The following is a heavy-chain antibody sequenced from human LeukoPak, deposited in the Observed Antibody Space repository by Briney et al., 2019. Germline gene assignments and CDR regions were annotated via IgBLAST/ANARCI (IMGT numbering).Heavy chain of an antibody. V-gene: IGHV3-53*05. Sequence: AGGSLRLSCAASGFTVSSKYMTWVRQAPGKGLEWVSLIYSAGSTYYADSVKGRFTISRDNSKSTLYLQMNSLRAEDTAVYFCARESRGPYYYFDSWGQGTLVSVSS. D-gene: IGHD1-26*01. CDR3: ARESRGPYYYFDS. J-gene: IGHJ4*02. CDR1: GFTVSSKY. CDR2: IYSAGST.